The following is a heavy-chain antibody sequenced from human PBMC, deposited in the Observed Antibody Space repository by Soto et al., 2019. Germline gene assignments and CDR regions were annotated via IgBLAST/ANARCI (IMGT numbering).Heavy chain of an antibody. CDR2: ISAYNGST. V-gene: IGHV1-18*01. CDR3: AKVYESSGYYLSYFDY. D-gene: IGHD3-22*01. CDR1: GYTFTSYG. Sequence: ASVKVSCKASGYTFTSYGISWVRQAPGQGLEWMGWISAYNGSTSYAQKFQGRVTMTRDTSTSTVYMELSSLRSEDTAVYYCAKVYESSGYYLSYFDYWGQGTLVTVSS. J-gene: IGHJ4*02.